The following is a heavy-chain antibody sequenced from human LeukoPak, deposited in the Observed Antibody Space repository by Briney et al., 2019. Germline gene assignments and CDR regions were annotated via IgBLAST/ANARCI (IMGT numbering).Heavy chain of an antibody. Sequence: GASVKVSCKASGYTFTGYYMHWVRQAPGQGLEWMGWINPNSGGTNYAQKFQGRVTMTRDTSISTAYTELSRLRSDDTAVYYCARDSYCSSTSCYWVYWGQGTLVTVSS. CDR2: INPNSGGT. CDR3: ARDSYCSSTSCYWVY. D-gene: IGHD2-2*01. J-gene: IGHJ4*02. CDR1: GYTFTGYY. V-gene: IGHV1-2*02.